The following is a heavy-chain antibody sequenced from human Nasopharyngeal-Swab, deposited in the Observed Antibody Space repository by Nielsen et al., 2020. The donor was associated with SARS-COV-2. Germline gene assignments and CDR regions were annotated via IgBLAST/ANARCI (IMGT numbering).Heavy chain of an antibody. J-gene: IGHJ3*02. CDR1: GGSISNSYY. CDR3: ARVDTYGPELKGAFDI. V-gene: IGHV4-39*07. Sequence: GSLRLSCTVSGGSISNSYYWGWIRQPPGRGLEWIGSIDYSGNTDYNFSLKSRVTISVDTSKNQFSLRLSSVTAADTAIYYCARVDTYGPELKGAFDIWGQGTVVTVSS. CDR2: IDYSGNT. D-gene: IGHD5-18*01.